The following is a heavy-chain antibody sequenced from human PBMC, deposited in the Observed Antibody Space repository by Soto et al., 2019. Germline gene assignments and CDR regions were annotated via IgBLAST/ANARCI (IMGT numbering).Heavy chain of an antibody. J-gene: IGHJ3*02. CDR2: IKQDGSEK. V-gene: IGHV3-7*01. Sequence: EVQLVESGGGLVQPGGSLRLSCAASGFTFSSYWMSWVRQAPGKGLEWVANIKQDGSEKYYVDSVKGRFTISRDNAKNSLYLQMNSLRAEDTAVYYCARSPSYYDYIWGSYRSPGFVIWGQGTMVTVSS. D-gene: IGHD3-16*02. CDR1: GFTFSSYW. CDR3: ARSPSYYDYIWGSYRSPGFVI.